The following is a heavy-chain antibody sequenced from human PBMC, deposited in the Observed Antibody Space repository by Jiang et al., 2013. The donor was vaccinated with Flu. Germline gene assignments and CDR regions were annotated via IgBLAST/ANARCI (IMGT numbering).Heavy chain of an antibody. Sequence: SYSMNWVRQAPGKGLEWVSSITSSSLHIYYGSSVKGRFTVSRDNGKRSLYLQMNILTAEDTAVYYCARGGTLAQRKDIFDIWGQGTMVTVSS. CDR3: ARGGTLAQRKDIFDI. D-gene: IGHD1-26*01. CDR2: ITSSSLHI. V-gene: IGHV3-21*01. J-gene: IGHJ3*02. CDR1: SYS.